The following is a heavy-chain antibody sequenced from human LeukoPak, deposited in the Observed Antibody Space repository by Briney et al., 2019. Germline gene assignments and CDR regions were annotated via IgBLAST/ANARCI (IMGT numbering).Heavy chain of an antibody. CDR2: IWYDGSNK. V-gene: IGHV3-33*01. Sequence: GRSLRLSCAASGFTFSSYGMHWVRQAPGKGLEWVAVIWYDGSNKYYADSVKGRFTISRDNSKNTLYLQMNSLRAEDTAVYYCARDLGPAPGISVGGSGFGYWGQGTLVTVSS. CDR1: GFTFSSYG. CDR3: ARDLGPAPGISVGGSGFGY. D-gene: IGHD6-19*01. J-gene: IGHJ4*02.